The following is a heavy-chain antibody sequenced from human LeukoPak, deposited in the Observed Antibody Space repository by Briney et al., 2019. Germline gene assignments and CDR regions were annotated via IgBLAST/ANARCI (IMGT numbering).Heavy chain of an antibody. V-gene: IGHV4-59*01. Sequence: SETLSLTCTVSGGSISNYYWSWIRQPPGKGLEWIGYIYKSGSTNYNPSLKSRVTISEDTSKNQLSLNLRSVTAADTAAYYCARVGTSGSSVAYDYWGQGTLVTVSS. CDR1: GGSISNYY. CDR2: IYKSGST. D-gene: IGHD3-10*01. J-gene: IGHJ4*02. CDR3: ARVGTSGSSVAYDY.